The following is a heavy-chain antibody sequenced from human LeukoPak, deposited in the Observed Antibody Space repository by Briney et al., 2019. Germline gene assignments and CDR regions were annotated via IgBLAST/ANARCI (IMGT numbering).Heavy chain of an antibody. CDR2: ITDSCSNT. V-gene: IGHV3-23*05. D-gene: IGHD6-25*01. Sequence: PGGSLSLSCAASGCTFSDYAMSRVRQAPGKVLEWVSFITDSCSNTHYADSVKGRFAISRDSAKNTLSLQRNSLRVEDTGVYFCAKSSTSQRGDRGMDVWGQGTTVTVSS. CDR1: GCTFSDYA. J-gene: IGHJ6*02. CDR3: AKSSTSQRGDRGMDV.